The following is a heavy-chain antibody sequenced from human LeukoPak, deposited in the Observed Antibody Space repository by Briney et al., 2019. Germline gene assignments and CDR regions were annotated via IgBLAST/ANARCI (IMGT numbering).Heavy chain of an antibody. V-gene: IGHV4-59*12. J-gene: IGHJ3*02. D-gene: IGHD1-26*01. Sequence: SETLSLTCTVSGGSISSYYWSWIRQPPGKGLEWIGYIYYSGSTNYNPSLKSRVTISVDTSKNQFSLKLSSVTAADTAVYYCARGGGSYYPDAFDIWGQGTMVTVSS. CDR2: IYYSGST. CDR3: ARGGGSYYPDAFDI. CDR1: GGSISSYY.